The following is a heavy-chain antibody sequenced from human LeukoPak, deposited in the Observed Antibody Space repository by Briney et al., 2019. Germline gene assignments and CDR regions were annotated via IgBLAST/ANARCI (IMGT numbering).Heavy chain of an antibody. V-gene: IGHV4-39*07. CDR3: ARARTIFGVVIDY. J-gene: IGHJ4*02. CDR2: IYYSGST. Sequence: PSETLSLTCTVSGGSISSSSYYWGWIRQPPGKGLEWIGSIYYSGSTYYNPPLKSRVTISVDTSKNQFSLKLSSVTAADTAVYYCARARTIFGVVIDYWGQGTLVTVSS. CDR1: GGSISSSSYY. D-gene: IGHD3-3*01.